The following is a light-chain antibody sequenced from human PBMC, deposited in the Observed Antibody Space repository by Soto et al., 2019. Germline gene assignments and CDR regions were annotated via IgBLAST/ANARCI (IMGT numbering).Light chain of an antibody. CDR3: QQYNDWPT. CDR1: QGISSY. Sequence: AIRMTQSPSSLSASTGDRVTITCRASQGISSYLAWYQQKPGKAPKLLIYAASTLQSGVPSRFSGSGSGTDFTLTISCLQSEDFATYYCQQYNDWPTLGQGTKVDIK. V-gene: IGKV1-8*01. CDR2: AAS. J-gene: IGKJ1*01.